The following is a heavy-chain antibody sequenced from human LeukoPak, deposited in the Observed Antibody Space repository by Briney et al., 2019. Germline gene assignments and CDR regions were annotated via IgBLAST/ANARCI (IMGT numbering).Heavy chain of an antibody. Sequence: KTGGSLRLSCAASGFTFSSYAMSWVRQAPGKGLEWVGRIKSKTDGGTTDYAAPVKGRFTISRDDSKNTLYLQMNSLKTEDTAVYYCTTQGTSGTGRVDFWGQGTLVTVSS. CDR2: IKSKTDGGTT. CDR1: GFTFSSYA. J-gene: IGHJ4*02. D-gene: IGHD1/OR15-1a*01. CDR3: TTQGTSGTGRVDF. V-gene: IGHV3-15*01.